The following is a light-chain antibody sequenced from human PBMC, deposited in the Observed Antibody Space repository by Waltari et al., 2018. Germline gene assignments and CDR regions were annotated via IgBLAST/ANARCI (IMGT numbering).Light chain of an antibody. CDR1: QSINSY. CDR3: QQRYNWPLT. J-gene: IGKJ5*01. Sequence: EIVLTQSPATLSLSPGERATLSCRASQSINSYLAWYQQKPGQAPRLLIYDASNRATGGPARFSGSGSGSYFTLTISSLDPEDFAVYYCQQRYNWPLTFGQGTRLEIK. CDR2: DAS. V-gene: IGKV3-11*01.